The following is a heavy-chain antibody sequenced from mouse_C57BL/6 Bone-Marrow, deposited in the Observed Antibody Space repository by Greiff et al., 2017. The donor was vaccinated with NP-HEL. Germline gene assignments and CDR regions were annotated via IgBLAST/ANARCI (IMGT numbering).Heavy chain of an antibody. J-gene: IGHJ4*01. V-gene: IGHV1-69*01. Sequence: QVQLQQPGAELVMPGASVKLSCKASGYTFTSYWMHWVKQRPGQGLEWIGEIDTSDSYTNYNQKFKGKSTLTVDKSSSTAYMHLSSLTSEDSAVYYCAVGAMDYWGQGTSVTVSS. CDR2: IDTSDSYT. CDR3: AVGAMDY. CDR1: GYTFTSYW.